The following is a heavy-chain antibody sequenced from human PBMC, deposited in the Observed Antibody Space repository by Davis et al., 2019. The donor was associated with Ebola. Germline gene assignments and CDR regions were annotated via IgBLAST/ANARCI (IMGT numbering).Heavy chain of an antibody. D-gene: IGHD2-2*01. Sequence: PGGSLRLSCAASGFTCSSYTMNWVRQAPGKGLEWVSSIGSGDAYITYADSLQGRFTISRDNAKNSLYLQMSSLRAEDTAVYFCARGSRYQVLMPLDHWGQGTLVTVSS. CDR1: GFTCSSYT. V-gene: IGHV3-21*06. CDR3: ARGSRYQVLMPLDH. CDR2: IGSGDAYI. J-gene: IGHJ4*02.